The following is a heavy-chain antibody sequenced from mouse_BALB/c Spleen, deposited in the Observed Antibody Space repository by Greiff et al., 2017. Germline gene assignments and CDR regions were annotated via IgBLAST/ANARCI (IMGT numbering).Heavy chain of an antibody. D-gene: IGHD2-3*01. CDR2: ISSGGSYT. Sequence: EVKLMESGGELVKPGGSLKLSCAASGFTFSSYGMSWVRQTPDKRLEWVATISSGGSYTYYPDSVKGRFTISRDNAKNTLYLQMSSLKSEDTAMYYCARHGYYDYFDYWGQGTTLTVSS. J-gene: IGHJ2*01. CDR3: ARHGYYDYFDY. CDR1: GFTFSSYG. V-gene: IGHV5-6*01.